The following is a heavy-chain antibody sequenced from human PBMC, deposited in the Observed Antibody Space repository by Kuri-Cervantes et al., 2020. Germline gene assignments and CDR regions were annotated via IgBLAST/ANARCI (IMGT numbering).Heavy chain of an antibody. Sequence: GGSLRLSCAASGVAFNNYAMSWVRQAPGKGLEWVSGLSGSGGNTWYADSVKGRFTISRDNSKNTLYLQMNSLRAEDTAVYYCATGGRVVGTRGRGYYMDVWGKGTTVTVSS. CDR3: ATGGRVVGTRGRGYYMDV. V-gene: IGHV3-23*01. D-gene: IGHD3-16*01. CDR2: LSGSGGNT. J-gene: IGHJ6*03. CDR1: GVAFNNYA.